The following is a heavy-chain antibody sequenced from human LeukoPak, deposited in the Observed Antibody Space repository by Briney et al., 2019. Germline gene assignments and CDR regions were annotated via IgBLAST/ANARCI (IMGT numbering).Heavy chain of an antibody. CDR1: GYTFTGYY. CDR3: ARVEAVAGAGYFDY. CDR2: INPNSGGT. V-gene: IGHV1-2*04. J-gene: IGHJ4*02. D-gene: IGHD6-19*01. Sequence: GASVKVSCKASGYTFTGYYMHWVRQAPGQGLEWMGWINPNSGGTNYAQKFQGWVTMTRDTSISTAYMEPSRLRSDDTAVYYCARVEAVAGAGYFDYWGQGTLVTVSS.